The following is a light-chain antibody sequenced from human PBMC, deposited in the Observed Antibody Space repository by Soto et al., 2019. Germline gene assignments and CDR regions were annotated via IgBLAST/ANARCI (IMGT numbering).Light chain of an antibody. J-gene: IGKJ2*01. CDR1: QSISTTY. CDR2: AAS. CDR3: QQYGSSPLVT. V-gene: IGKV3-20*01. Sequence: EIVLTQSPGTLSLSPGERATLSCRASQSISTTYLAWFQQKPGQAPRLLIYAASSRATGIPDRFSGSGSGTDFTLTINRLEPEDFAVYYCQQYGSSPLVTFGPGTKLEIK.